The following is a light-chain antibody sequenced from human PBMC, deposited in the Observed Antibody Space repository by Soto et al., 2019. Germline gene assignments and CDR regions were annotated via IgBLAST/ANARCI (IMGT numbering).Light chain of an antibody. V-gene: IGKV3-20*01. J-gene: IGKJ1*01. CDR1: QSVSSNY. CDR2: GAS. CDR3: QQYGSSPET. Sequence: EIVLSQSPSTLSLSPGERATLPCRASQSVSSNYLAWYQQKPGQAPRLLIYGASSRATGIPDRFSGSGSGTDFTLTISRLAPEDFAVYYCQQYGSSPETFGQGTKVDI.